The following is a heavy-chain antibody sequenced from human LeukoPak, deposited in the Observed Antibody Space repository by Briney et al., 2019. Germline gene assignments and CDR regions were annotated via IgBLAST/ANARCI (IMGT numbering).Heavy chain of an antibody. V-gene: IGHV3-53*01. CDR2: IYDSGAT. CDR3: AKDQRWESPHYLDS. Sequence: HPGGSLRLSCAASGFAVSSIYMGWVRQAPEEGLEWVSLIYDSGATTYADSVKGRFTISRDSSKNTLSLQMNNLRAEDTAVYYCAKDQRWESPHYLDSWGQGTLVTVSS. J-gene: IGHJ4*02. CDR1: GFAVSSIY. D-gene: IGHD1-26*01.